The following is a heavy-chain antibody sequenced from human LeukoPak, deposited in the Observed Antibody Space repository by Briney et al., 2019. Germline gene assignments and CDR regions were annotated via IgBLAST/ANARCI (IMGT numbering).Heavy chain of an antibody. CDR3: ARDLGLTMVRGVIITYGMDV. Sequence: GGSLRLSCAASGFTFSSYGMHWVRQAPGKGLEWVAVISYDGSNKYYADSVKGRFTISRDNSKNTLYLQMNSLRAEDTAVYYCARDLGLTMVRGVIITYGMDVWGQGTTVTVSS. V-gene: IGHV3-30*03. CDR2: ISYDGSNK. D-gene: IGHD3-10*01. J-gene: IGHJ6*02. CDR1: GFTFSSYG.